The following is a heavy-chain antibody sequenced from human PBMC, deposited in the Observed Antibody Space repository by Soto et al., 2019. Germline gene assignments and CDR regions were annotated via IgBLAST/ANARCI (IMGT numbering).Heavy chain of an antibody. J-gene: IGHJ6*02. V-gene: IGHV3-11*01. CDR3: ARVSWREKDGMDV. CDR1: GFTFSDSY. Sequence: QVQLVESGGGLVKPGGSLRLSCAASGFTFSDSYMSWIRQAPGKGLEWISYITFSGNTVYYADSLKGRFTISRDNAKNSLYLQMNRLRAEDTAVYYCARVSWREKDGMDVWGQGTTVTVSS. CDR2: ITFSGNTV.